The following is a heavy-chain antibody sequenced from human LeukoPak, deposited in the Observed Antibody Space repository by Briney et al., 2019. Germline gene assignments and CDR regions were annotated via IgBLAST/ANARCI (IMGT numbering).Heavy chain of an antibody. Sequence: ASGKVSCKASGYTFTSYGISWVRQAPGQGLAWMGWINAYNGNTNYAQKLQGRVTMTTDTSTSTAYMELRSLRSDDTAVYYCARDLGARSSWYYFDYWGQGTLVTV. CDR1: GYTFTSYG. J-gene: IGHJ4*02. V-gene: IGHV1-18*01. D-gene: IGHD6-13*01. CDR3: ARDLGARSSWYYFDY. CDR2: INAYNGNT.